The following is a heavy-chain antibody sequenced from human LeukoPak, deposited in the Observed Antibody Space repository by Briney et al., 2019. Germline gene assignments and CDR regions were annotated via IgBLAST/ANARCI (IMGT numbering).Heavy chain of an antibody. CDR3: ARDLGYCTNGVCHTRFDY. D-gene: IGHD2-8*01. V-gene: IGHV3-23*01. CDR1: GFTFSTHT. Sequence: PGGSLRLSCAASGFTFSTHTMSWVRQAPGKGLEWVSALWGNNKNIYYADSVKGRFTISRDNSGNMVYLQMSDLRVEDTAVYYCARDLGYCTNGVCHTRFDYWGQGTLVAVSS. CDR2: LWGNNKNI. J-gene: IGHJ4*02.